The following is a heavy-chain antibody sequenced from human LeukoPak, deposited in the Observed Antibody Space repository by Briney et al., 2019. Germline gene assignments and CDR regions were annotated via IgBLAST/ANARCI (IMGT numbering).Heavy chain of an antibody. CDR1: GGSISSYY. Sequence: SETLSLTCTVSGGSISSYYWSWIRQPPGKGLEWIGYIYYSGSTNYNPSLKSRVTISVDTSKNQFSLKLSSVTAADTAVYYCARVGERWLQYDYWGQGTLVTVSS. J-gene: IGHJ4*02. CDR3: ARVGERWLQYDY. D-gene: IGHD5-24*01. V-gene: IGHV4-59*01. CDR2: IYYSGST.